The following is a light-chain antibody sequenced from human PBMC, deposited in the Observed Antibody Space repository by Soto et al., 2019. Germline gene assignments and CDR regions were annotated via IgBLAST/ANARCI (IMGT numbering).Light chain of an antibody. V-gene: IGLV1-40*01. CDR3: QSYDSSLSPYVV. Sequence: QSVLTQPPSVSGAPGQRVTISCTGSSSNIGAGYDVHWYQQLPGTAPKLLIYGNSNRPSEVPDRFSGSKSGTSASLAITGLQAEDEADYYCQSYDSSLSPYVVFGGGTKLTVL. CDR1: SSNIGAGYD. CDR2: GNS. J-gene: IGLJ2*01.